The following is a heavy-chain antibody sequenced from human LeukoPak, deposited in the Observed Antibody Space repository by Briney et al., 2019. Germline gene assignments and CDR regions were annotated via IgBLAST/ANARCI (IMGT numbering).Heavy chain of an antibody. Sequence: GASVKVSCKASGGTFSSYAISWVRQAPGKGLEWMGGFDPEDGETIYAQKFQGRVTMTEDTSTDTAYMELSSLRSEDTAVYYCATARRPTYYYDSSGYYNLDYWGQGTLVTVSS. CDR2: FDPEDGET. CDR1: GGTFSSYA. V-gene: IGHV1-24*01. CDR3: ATARRPTYYYDSSGYYNLDY. J-gene: IGHJ4*02. D-gene: IGHD3-22*01.